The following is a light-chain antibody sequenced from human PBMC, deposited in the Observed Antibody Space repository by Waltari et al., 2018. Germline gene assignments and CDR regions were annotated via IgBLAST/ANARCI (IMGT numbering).Light chain of an antibody. J-gene: IGKJ4*01. CDR2: KDS. Sequence: DVVLTQSPLSLPVTLGQPASTSCWSSQSPVHSDGNTYLSGFNQRQGQSPRRLIYKDSNRESGVPDSVSGSGSGTDVTLKIIRVEAEDVGVFYCMQGSHWPRTFGGGTKVEIK. CDR1: QSPVHSDGNTY. CDR3: MQGSHWPRT. V-gene: IGKV2-30*02.